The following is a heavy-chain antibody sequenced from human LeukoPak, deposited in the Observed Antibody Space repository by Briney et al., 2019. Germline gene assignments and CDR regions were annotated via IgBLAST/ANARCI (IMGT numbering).Heavy chain of an antibody. CDR1: GYTFTSYY. Sequence: ASVKVSCKASGYTFTSYYMHWVRQAPGQGLEWIGIINPSGGSTSYAQKFQGRVTITRDTSTSTVYMELSSLRSEDTAVYYCARAQALAVGAFDYWGQGTLVTVSS. D-gene: IGHD1-26*01. CDR2: INPSGGST. V-gene: IGHV1-46*01. J-gene: IGHJ4*02. CDR3: ARAQALAVGAFDY.